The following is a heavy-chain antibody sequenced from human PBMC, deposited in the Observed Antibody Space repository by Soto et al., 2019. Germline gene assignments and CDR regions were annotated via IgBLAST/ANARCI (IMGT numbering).Heavy chain of an antibody. CDR1: GYTFTSYG. D-gene: IGHD2-15*01. CDR3: ARVVGALGHWIDP. CDR2: ISAYNGKT. J-gene: IGHJ5*02. Sequence: QVQLVQSGAEVKKPGASVKVSCKASGYTFTSYGISWVRQAPGQGLEWMGRISAYNGKTNYAQKRQGRDTMTTDTTTSTAHMELRSLRSDNTAVYYCARVVGALGHWIDPWGQGTLVTVSP. V-gene: IGHV1-18*01.